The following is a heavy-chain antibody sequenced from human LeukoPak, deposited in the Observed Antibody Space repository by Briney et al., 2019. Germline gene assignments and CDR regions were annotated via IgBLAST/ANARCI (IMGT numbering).Heavy chain of an antibody. CDR2: ISSRGGST. CDR1: GFNFSNYA. V-gene: IGHV3-23*01. Sequence: GGSLRLSCAASGFNFSNYAMGWVRQAPGKGLECVSTISSRGGSTYYADSVKGRFTVSSDNSKNMLYVQLNSLRAEDTAVYYCAKNPTRYTYCSGSSCYFDYWGQGALVTVSS. J-gene: IGHJ4*02. D-gene: IGHD2-15*01. CDR3: AKNPTRYTYCSGSSCYFDY.